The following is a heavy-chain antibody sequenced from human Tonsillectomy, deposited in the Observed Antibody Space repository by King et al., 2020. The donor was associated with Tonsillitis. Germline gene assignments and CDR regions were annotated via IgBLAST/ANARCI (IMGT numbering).Heavy chain of an antibody. CDR3: ARDSGGDYGLSFDI. D-gene: IGHD4-17*01. V-gene: IGHV3-53*01. CDR2: IYSGGST. J-gene: IGHJ3*02. Sequence: VQLVESGGGLIQPGGSLRLSCAASGFTVSSNYMSWVRQAPGKGLEWVSIIYSGGSTYYADSVKGRFTISRDNSKNTLYLQMNSLRAEDTAVYYCARDSGGDYGLSFDIWGQGTMVTVSS. CDR1: GFTVSSNY.